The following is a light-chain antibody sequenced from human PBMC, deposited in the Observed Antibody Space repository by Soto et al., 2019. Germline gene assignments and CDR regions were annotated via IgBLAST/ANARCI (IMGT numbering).Light chain of an antibody. CDR3: QQYGSSQWT. V-gene: IGKV3-20*01. Sequence: EIVLTQSPGTLSLSPGERATLSCRASQSVSSSYFAWYQQKPGQAPRLLIYGESIRATGIPDRFSGSGSGTDFTLTITRLEPEDFAVYYCQQYGSSQWTFGQGTKVDIK. CDR2: GES. CDR1: QSVSSSY. J-gene: IGKJ1*01.